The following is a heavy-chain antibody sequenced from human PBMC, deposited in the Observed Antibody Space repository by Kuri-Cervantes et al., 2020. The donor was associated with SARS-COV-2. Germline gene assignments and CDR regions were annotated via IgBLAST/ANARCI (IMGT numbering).Heavy chain of an antibody. V-gene: IGHV1-18*01. CDR1: GYTFTSYG. CDR3: ARVGLMMTFGGVIVIPPDY. CDR2: ISAYNGNT. Sequence: ASVKVSCKASGYTFTSYGISWVRQAPGQGLEWMGWISAYNGNTNYAQKLQGRVTMTTDTSTSTAYMELRSLRSDDTAVYYCARVGLMMTFGGVIVIPPDYWGQGTLVTVSS. J-gene: IGHJ4*02. D-gene: IGHD3-16*02.